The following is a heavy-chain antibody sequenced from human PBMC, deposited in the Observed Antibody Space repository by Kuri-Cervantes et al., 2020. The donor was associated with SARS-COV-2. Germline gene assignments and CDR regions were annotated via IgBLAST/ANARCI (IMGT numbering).Heavy chain of an antibody. V-gene: IGHV4-59*01. CDR2: IYYSGST. CDR1: GGSISSYY. Sequence: GSLRLSCTVSGGSISSYYWSWIRQPPGKGLEWIGYIYYSGSTNYNPSLKSRVTISVDTSKNQFSLKLSSVTAADTAVYYCATYSSSSWHFDYWGQGTLVTVSS. J-gene: IGHJ4*02. D-gene: IGHD6-6*01. CDR3: ATYSSSSWHFDY.